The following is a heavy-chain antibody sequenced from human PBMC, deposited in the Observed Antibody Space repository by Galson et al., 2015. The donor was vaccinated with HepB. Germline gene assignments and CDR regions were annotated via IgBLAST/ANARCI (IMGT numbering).Heavy chain of an antibody. CDR2: INPSGGST. CDR3: ARDGYNPPAFDY. CDR1: GYTFTSYA. Sequence: SVKVSCKASGYTFTSYAMHWVRQAPGQGLEWMGIINPSGGSTSYAQKFQGRVTMTRDTSTSTVYMELSSLRSEDTAVYYCARDGYNPPAFDYWGQGTLVTVSS. D-gene: IGHD5-24*01. V-gene: IGHV1-46*01. J-gene: IGHJ4*02.